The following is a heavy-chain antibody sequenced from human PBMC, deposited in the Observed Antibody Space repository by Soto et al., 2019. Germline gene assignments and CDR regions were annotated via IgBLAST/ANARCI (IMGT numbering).Heavy chain of an antibody. Sequence: GGSLRLSCAASGFTFSSYGMHWVRQAPGKGLEWVAVISYDGSNKYYADSVKGRFTISRDNSKNTLYLQMNSLRAEDTAVYYCAKVPGYKGYYFDYWGQGTLVTVSS. CDR3: AKVPGYKGYYFDY. D-gene: IGHD6-25*01. CDR1: GFTFSSYG. V-gene: IGHV3-30*18. CDR2: ISYDGSNK. J-gene: IGHJ4*02.